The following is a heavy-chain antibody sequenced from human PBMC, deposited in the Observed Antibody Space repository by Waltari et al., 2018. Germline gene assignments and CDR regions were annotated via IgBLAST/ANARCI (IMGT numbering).Heavy chain of an antibody. CDR2: IYYSGST. CDR1: GGSISSSSYS. CDR3: ASLDSSGRYL. D-gene: IGHD3-22*01. J-gene: IGHJ2*01. Sequence: QLQLQESGPGLVKPSETLSLTCTVSGGSISSSSYSWGWIRQPPGKGLEWIGSIYYSGSTYYNPSLKSRVTISVDTSKNQFSLKLSSVTAADTAVYYCASLDSSGRYLWGRGTLVTVSS. V-gene: IGHV4-39*01.